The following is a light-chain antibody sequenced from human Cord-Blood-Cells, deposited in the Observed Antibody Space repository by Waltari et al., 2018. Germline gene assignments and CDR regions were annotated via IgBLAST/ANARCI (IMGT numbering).Light chain of an antibody. J-gene: IGLJ1*01. CDR2: EVS. CDR3: SSYTSSSTLV. CDR1: SSDVGGYNY. V-gene: IGLV2-14*01. Sequence: QSALTQPASVSGSPGQSITISCTGTSSDVGGYNYVSWYQQHPGKAPKLMIYEVSNRPSGVSNRVSVDKSGNTASLTISGRQAEDEADYYCSSYTSSSTLVFGTGTKVTVL.